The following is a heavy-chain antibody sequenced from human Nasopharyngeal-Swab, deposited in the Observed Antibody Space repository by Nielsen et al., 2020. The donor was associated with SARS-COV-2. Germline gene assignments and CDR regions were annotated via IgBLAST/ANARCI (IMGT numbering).Heavy chain of an antibody. D-gene: IGHD2-15*01. J-gene: IGHJ4*02. CDR1: GFTFSDSA. CDR2: IRSKGNNYAT. Sequence: GGSLRLSCAASGFTFSDSAIHWVRQASGEGLEWVARIRSKGNNYATAYSASVKGRFIIFRDDPTNTAYLQMNSLKTEDTAMYYCTRCGGGCYSGRAYWGQGTLVTVSS. V-gene: IGHV3-73*01. CDR3: TRCGGGCYSGRAY.